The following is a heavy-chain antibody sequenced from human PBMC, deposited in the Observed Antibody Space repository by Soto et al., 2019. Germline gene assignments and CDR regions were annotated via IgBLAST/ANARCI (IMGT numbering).Heavy chain of an antibody. CDR1: GFTFSSYA. CDR3: AIDGDYRGYYYYGMDV. Sequence: GGSLRLSCAASGFTFSSYAMSWVRQAPGKGLEWVSAISGSGGSTYYADSVKGRFTISRDNSKNTLYLQMNSLRAEDTAVYYCAIDGDYRGYYYYGMDVWGQGTTVTVSS. V-gene: IGHV3-23*01. CDR2: ISGSGGST. D-gene: IGHD4-17*01. J-gene: IGHJ6*02.